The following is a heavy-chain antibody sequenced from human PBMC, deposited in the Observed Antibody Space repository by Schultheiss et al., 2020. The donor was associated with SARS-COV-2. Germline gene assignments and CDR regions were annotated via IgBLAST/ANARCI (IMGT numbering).Heavy chain of an antibody. Sequence: SQTLSLTCAVYGGSFSGYYWSWIRQPPGKGLEWIGEINHSGSTNYNPSLKSRVTMSVDTSKNQFSLKLSSVTAADTAVYYCARDTSEYSSGSYYYYGMDVWGQGTTVTVSS. V-gene: IGHV4-34*01. CDR2: INHSGST. D-gene: IGHD6-19*01. CDR1: GGSFSGYY. J-gene: IGHJ6*02. CDR3: ARDTSEYSSGSYYYYGMDV.